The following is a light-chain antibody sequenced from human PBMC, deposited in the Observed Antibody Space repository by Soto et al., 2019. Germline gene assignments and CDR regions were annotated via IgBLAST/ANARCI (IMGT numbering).Light chain of an antibody. V-gene: IGKV3-11*01. CDR1: QSVSTY. J-gene: IGKJ1*01. Sequence: EIVLTQSPATLSLSPGERATLSCRASQSVSTYLAWYQQKPGQAPRLLIYDAYKRATGIPARFSGSGSVTDFTLTITSLEPEDFGVYYCQQRSNWPPTWTFGQGTKVDIK. CDR2: DAY. CDR3: QQRSNWPPTWT.